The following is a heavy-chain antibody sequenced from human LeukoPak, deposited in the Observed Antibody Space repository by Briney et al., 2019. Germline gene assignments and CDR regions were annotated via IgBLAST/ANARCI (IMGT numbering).Heavy chain of an antibody. CDR2: IHNSGST. J-gene: IGHJ4*02. D-gene: IGHD3-16*02. V-gene: IGHV4-59*01. CDR3: ARGRYDYVWGSYRFDY. CDR1: GGSFSGYY. Sequence: KPSETLSLTCTVYGGSFSGYYWSWIRQPPGKGLEWIGYIHNSGSTKYNPSLKSRVTISVDTSKKQFSLKLSSVTAADTAVYYCARGRYDYVWGSYRFDYWGQGTLVTVSS.